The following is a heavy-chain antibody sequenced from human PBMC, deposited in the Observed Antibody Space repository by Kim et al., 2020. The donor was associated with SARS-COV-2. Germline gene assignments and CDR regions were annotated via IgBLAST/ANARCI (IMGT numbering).Heavy chain of an antibody. D-gene: IGHD3-3*01. J-gene: IGHJ5*02. V-gene: IGHV3-11*01. Sequence: GGSLRLSCAASGFTFSDYYMSWIRQAPGKGLEWVSYISVSGTTVYYADSVRGRFTISRDTIKNSLYLEMNSLRAEDTAVYFCARDVQDFDFWSGFNWFDPWGQGTLVTVSS. CDR2: ISVSGTTV. CDR1: GFTFSDYY. CDR3: ARDVQDFDFWSGFNWFDP.